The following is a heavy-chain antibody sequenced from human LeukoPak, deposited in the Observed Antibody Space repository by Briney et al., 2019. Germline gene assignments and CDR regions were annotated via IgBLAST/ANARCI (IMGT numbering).Heavy chain of an antibody. Sequence: SETLSLTCAVSGYPINSAYYWVWVRQPPGKGLEWIGSLYHPDSTYYNPSLESRVTMSVDTSRNQFSLKLSFVTAADTAVYYCARQYDSYFHYYLDLWGTGTTVTVSS. J-gene: IGHJ6*03. V-gene: IGHV4-38-2*01. CDR2: LYHPDST. CDR3: ARQYDSYFHYYLDL. CDR1: GYPINSAYY. D-gene: IGHD2-2*01.